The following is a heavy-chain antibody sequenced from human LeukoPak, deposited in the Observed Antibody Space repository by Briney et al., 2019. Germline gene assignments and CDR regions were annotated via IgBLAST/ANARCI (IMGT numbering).Heavy chain of an antibody. CDR2: IKPSGGST. CDR1: GYTFTSYY. D-gene: IGHD1-26*01. CDR3: ARDMKRSRARWENLGFDP. Sequence: ASVKVYCMASGYTFTSYYMHCVRDALGQGLEWMGIIKPSGGSTSYAQRFQGRVTMTRDTSTSTVYMELRSLRSEDTAVYYCARDMKRSRARWENLGFDPWGQGTLVTVSS. J-gene: IGHJ5*02. V-gene: IGHV1-46*01.